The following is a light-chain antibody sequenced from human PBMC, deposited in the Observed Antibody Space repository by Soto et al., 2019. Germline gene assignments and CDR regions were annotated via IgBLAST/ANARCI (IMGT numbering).Light chain of an antibody. CDR2: DAS. CDR3: QQRSNWPPSLT. V-gene: IGKV3-11*01. Sequence: EIVLTQSPATLSLSPGERATLSCRASQSVSSYLAWYQQKPGQAPRLLIYDASNRATGIPARFSGSGSGTDFTHTISSLEPEDFAVYYCQQRSNWPPSLTFGGGTKVDIK. CDR1: QSVSSY. J-gene: IGKJ4*01.